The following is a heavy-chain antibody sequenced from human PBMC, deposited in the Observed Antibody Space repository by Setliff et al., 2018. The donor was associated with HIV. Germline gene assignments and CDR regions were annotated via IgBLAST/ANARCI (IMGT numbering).Heavy chain of an antibody. Sequence: SVKVSCKASGVTFSNYAISWVRQAPGQGLEWMGGVIPIFGTANYAQKFQGRVTITTDESTITAYMELSSLRSEDTAVYYCARDTGQQLVGFDIWGQGTMVTVSS. CDR1: GVTFSNYA. V-gene: IGHV1-69*05. J-gene: IGHJ3*02. D-gene: IGHD6-13*01. CDR3: ARDTGQQLVGFDI. CDR2: VIPIFGTA.